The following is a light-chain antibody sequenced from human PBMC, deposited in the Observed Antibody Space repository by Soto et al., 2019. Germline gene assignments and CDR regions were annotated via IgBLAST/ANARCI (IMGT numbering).Light chain of an antibody. CDR3: QQYNTFSPWT. J-gene: IGKJ1*01. CDR2: RAS. CDR1: QTISTW. Sequence: DIKMNQSPSTLSAYVGDRVTITCRASQTISTWLAWYQQKPGKAPKLLIYRASSLESGVPSRFSGSGSGTEFTLTISSLQPDDFATYYCQQYNTFSPWTFGQGTKVDIK. V-gene: IGKV1-5*03.